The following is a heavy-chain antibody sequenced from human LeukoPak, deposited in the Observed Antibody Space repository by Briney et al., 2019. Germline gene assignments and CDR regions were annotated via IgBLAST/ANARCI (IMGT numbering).Heavy chain of an antibody. D-gene: IGHD5-18*01. Sequence: TGGSLTLSCAASGFTFSSYWMHWVRQAPGKGLVWVSRINTDGSSTSYADSVKGRFTISRDNAKNTLYLQMNSLRAEDTAVYYCARLARDTARKDYWGQGTLVTVSS. J-gene: IGHJ4*02. CDR3: ARLARDTARKDY. CDR2: INTDGSST. CDR1: GFTFSSYW. V-gene: IGHV3-74*01.